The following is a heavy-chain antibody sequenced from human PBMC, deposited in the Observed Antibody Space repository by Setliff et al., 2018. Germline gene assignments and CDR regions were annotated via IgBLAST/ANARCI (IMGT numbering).Heavy chain of an antibody. CDR2: ISSIGRLI. D-gene: IGHD1-20*01. CDR3: ASPPIRQYNYYMDV. J-gene: IGHJ6*04. CDR1: GFNFNLYN. V-gene: IGHV3-48*03. Sequence: GGSLRLSCEASGFNFNLYNMNWVRQAPGKGLEWISYISSIGRLIHYADSVKGRFTVFRGNAGNSVHLQMNNLRVDDAAIYYCASPPIRQYNYYMDVWGKGTTVTVSS.